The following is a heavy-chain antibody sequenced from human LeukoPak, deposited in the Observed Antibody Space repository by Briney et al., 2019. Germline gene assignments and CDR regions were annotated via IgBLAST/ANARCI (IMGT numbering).Heavy chain of an antibody. CDR1: GGSFSGYY. CDR2: INHRGST. Sequence: PSETLSLTCAVYGGSFSGYYWSWIRQPPGKGLEWIGEINHRGSTNYNPSLKSRVTISVDTSKNQFSLKLSSVTAADTAVYYCARAGSSGWKPYYYYGMDVWGQGTTVTVSS. CDR3: ARAGSSGWKPYYYYGMDV. J-gene: IGHJ6*02. D-gene: IGHD6-19*01. V-gene: IGHV4-34*01.